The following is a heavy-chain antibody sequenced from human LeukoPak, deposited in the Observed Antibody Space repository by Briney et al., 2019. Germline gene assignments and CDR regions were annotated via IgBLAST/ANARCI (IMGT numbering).Heavy chain of an antibody. V-gene: IGHV3-48*04. Sequence: GGSLRLSCAASGFGFNSFNMHWVRQAPGKGLEWVSYISSSGGTRYYADSVKGRFTISRDNAKNSLYLQMNSLRAEDTAVYYCATLTVASSFDYWGQGTLVTVSS. CDR2: ISSSGGTR. J-gene: IGHJ4*02. CDR1: GFGFNSFN. CDR3: ATLTVASSFDY. D-gene: IGHD6-19*01.